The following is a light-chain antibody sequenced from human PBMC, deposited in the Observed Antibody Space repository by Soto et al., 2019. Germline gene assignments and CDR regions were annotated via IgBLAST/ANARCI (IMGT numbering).Light chain of an antibody. J-gene: IGKJ2*01. CDR1: HSIITF. V-gene: IGKV1-39*01. CDR2: AAS. CDR3: QQSYSTPYT. Sequence: DIQMTQSPSSLSASVGNRVTFNCRQRHSIITFLNWYHQKPGKAPKLLIYAASSLQSGVPSRFSGSRSGTDFTLTNSSLQPEDFATYYYQQSYSTPYTFGQGTKLEIK.